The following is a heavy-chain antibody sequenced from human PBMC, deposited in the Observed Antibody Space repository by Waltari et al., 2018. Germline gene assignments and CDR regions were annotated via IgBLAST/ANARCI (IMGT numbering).Heavy chain of an antibody. CDR2: IIPIFGTA. CDR3: ATDPHSTTWYFDL. D-gene: IGHD1-26*01. V-gene: IGHV1-69*14. CDR1: GGTFSSYA. Sequence: QVQLVQSGAEVKKPGSSVKVSCKASGGTFSSYAISWLRPAPGQGLEWMGGIIPIFGTANYAQKFQGRVTMTEDTSTDTAYMELSSLRSEDTAVYYCATDPHSTTWYFDLWGRGTLVTVSS. J-gene: IGHJ2*01.